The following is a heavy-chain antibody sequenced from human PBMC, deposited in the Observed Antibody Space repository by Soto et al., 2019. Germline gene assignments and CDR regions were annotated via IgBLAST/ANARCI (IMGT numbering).Heavy chain of an antibody. V-gene: IGHV4-30-4*01. CDR3: ARDRGGYVRPGDHYGLDV. CDR1: GGSISSGDYY. J-gene: IGHJ6*02. Sequence: QVQLQESGPGLVKPSQTLSLTCTVSGGSISSGDYYWSWIRQPPGKGLEWIGYIYYSGSTYYHPSLQSRVSISVDASKKQFSLKLRSVTAADTAVYYCARDRGGYVRPGDHYGLDVWGQGTTVTVSS. D-gene: IGHD5-12*01. CDR2: IYYSGST.